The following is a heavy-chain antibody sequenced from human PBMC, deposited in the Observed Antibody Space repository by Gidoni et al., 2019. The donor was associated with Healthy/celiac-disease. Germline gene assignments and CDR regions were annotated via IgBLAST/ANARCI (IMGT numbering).Heavy chain of an antibody. D-gene: IGHD3-22*01. CDR3: AREGVYYDRKRDYYYGMDV. CDR2: IYSGGST. Sequence: EVQLVESGGGLIQPGGSLRLSCAASGFTVSSNYMSWVRQAPGKGLEWVSVIYSGGSTYYADSVKGRFTISRDNSKNTLYLQMNSLRAEDTAVYYCAREGVYYDRKRDYYYGMDVWGQGTTVTVSS. J-gene: IGHJ6*02. CDR1: GFTVSSNY. V-gene: IGHV3-53*01.